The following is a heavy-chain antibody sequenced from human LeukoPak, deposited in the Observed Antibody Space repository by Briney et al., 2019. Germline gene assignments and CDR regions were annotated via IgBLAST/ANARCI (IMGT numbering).Heavy chain of an antibody. CDR2: ISSSSSTI. D-gene: IGHD1-26*01. CDR3: AREISGSYYSNWFDP. Sequence: GGSLRLSCAASGFTFSSYSMNWVRQAPGKGLEWVSYISSSSSTIYYADSVKGRFTISRDNAKNSLYLQMNSLRAEDTAVYYCAREISGSYYSNWFDPWSQGTLVTVSS. V-gene: IGHV3-48*01. CDR1: GFTFSSYS. J-gene: IGHJ5*02.